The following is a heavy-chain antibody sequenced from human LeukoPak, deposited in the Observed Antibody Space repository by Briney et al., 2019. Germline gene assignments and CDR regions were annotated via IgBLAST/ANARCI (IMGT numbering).Heavy chain of an antibody. CDR3: VRDVGADVWGMFYFDY. CDR2: IYTSGST. CDR1: GGSISSYY. V-gene: IGHV4-4*07. Sequence: SETLSLTCTVSGGSISSYYWSWIRQPAGKGLEGIGRIYTSGSTNYNPSLQSRVTISVDKSKNQFSLKLSSVTAADTAVYYCVRDVGADVWGMFYFDYWGQGTLVTVSS. J-gene: IGHJ4*02. D-gene: IGHD3-16*01.